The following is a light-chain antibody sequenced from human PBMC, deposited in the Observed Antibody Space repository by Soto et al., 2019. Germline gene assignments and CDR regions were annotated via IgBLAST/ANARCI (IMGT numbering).Light chain of an antibody. CDR1: QSVLYSSNNKNY. V-gene: IGKV4-1*01. CDR3: QQYYSAPFT. Sequence: DIVLTQSPDSLAVSRGERATINCKSSQSVLYSSNNKNYLAWYQQKPGQPPKLLISWASTRESGVPDRFSGSGSGTDFTLTVSSLQAEDMAVYYCQQYYSAPFTFGGGTKVEIK. CDR2: WAS. J-gene: IGKJ4*01.